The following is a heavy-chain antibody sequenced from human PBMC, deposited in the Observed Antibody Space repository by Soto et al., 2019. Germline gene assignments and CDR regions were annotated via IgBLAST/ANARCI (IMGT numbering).Heavy chain of an antibody. D-gene: IGHD2-21*02. CDR2: ISYDGSNK. J-gene: IGHJ4*02. Sequence: GGSLRLSCAASGFTFSSYAMHWVRQAPGKGLEWVAVISYDGSNKYYADSVKGRFTISRDNSKNTLYLQMNSLRAEDTAVYYCARTPAYCGGDCFFDYWGQGTLVTVS. CDR1: GFTFSSYA. CDR3: ARTPAYCGGDCFFDY. V-gene: IGHV3-30-3*01.